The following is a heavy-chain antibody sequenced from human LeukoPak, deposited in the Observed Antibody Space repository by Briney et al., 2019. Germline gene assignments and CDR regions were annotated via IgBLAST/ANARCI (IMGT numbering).Heavy chain of an antibody. CDR2: INHSGST. V-gene: IGHV4-34*01. Sequence: PSETLSLTCAVYGGSFSGYYWSWIRQPPGKGLEWIGEINHSGSTNYNPSLKSRVTISVDTSKNQFSLKLSSVTAADTAVYYCARGQGVLLWFGELSPFSFDYWGQGTLVTVSS. CDR1: GGSFSGYY. CDR3: ARGQGVLLWFGELSPFSFDY. D-gene: IGHD3-10*01. J-gene: IGHJ4*02.